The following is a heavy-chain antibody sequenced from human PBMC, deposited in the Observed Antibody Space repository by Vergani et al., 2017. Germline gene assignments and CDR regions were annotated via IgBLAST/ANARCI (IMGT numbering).Heavy chain of an antibody. CDR2: ISWNSGSI. CDR3: AKGIVATITRYYMDV. V-gene: IGHV3-9*01. Sequence: VQLVESGGGVVQPGRSLRLSCAASGFTFSSYGMHWVRQAPGKGLEWVSGISWNSGSIGYADSVKGRFTISRDNAKNSLYLQMNSLRAEDTTLYYCAKGIVATITRYYMDVWGKGTTVTVSS. J-gene: IGHJ6*03. CDR1: GFTFSSYG. D-gene: IGHD5-12*01.